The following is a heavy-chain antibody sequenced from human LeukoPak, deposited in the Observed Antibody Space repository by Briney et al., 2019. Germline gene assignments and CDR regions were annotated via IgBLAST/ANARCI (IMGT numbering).Heavy chain of an antibody. Sequence: SGGSLRLSCAASGFTFSSYGIHWVRQAPGKGLEWVAVVSSDGSIKYYADSGKGRFTISRDTSKNTVYLQMNSLGAGDTAFYYCARGYSSSWLGYFDYWGQGTLVTVSS. CDR1: GFTFSSYG. D-gene: IGHD6-13*01. CDR2: VSSDGSIK. J-gene: IGHJ4*02. CDR3: ARGYSSSWLGYFDY. V-gene: IGHV3-30*03.